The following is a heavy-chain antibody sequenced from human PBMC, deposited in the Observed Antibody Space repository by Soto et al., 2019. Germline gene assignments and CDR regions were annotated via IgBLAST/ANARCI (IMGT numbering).Heavy chain of an antibody. D-gene: IGHD5-12*01. J-gene: IGHJ5*02. CDR2: MYPGDSDT. CDR1: GYTFSDYW. V-gene: IGHV5-51*01. CDR3: ARVPPGRNGYNKFDA. Sequence: GESLKISCKGSGYTFSDYWIGWVRQMPGKGLEWMGIMYPGDSDTRYSPSFQGQVTISADKSISTAYLQWSSLKASDTAMYYCARVPPGRNGYNKFDAWGQGTLVTVSS.